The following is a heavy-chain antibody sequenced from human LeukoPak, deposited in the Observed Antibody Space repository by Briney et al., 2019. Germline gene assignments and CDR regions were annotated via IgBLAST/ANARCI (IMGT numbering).Heavy chain of an antibody. CDR3: AKSIAVAGPTPDAFDI. Sequence: PGGSLRLSCAASGFTFSSYAMSWVRQAPGKGLEWVSAISGSGGSTYYADSVKGRFTISRYNSKNTLYLQMNSLRAEDTAAYYCAKSIAVAGPTPDAFDIWGQGTMVTVSS. D-gene: IGHD6-19*01. V-gene: IGHV3-23*01. J-gene: IGHJ3*02. CDR2: ISGSGGST. CDR1: GFTFSSYA.